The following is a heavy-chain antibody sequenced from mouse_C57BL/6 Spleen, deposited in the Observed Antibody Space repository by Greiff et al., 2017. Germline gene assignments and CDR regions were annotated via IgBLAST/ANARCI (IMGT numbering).Heavy chain of an antibody. D-gene: IGHD4-1*01. Sequence: VQLQESGPGLVQPSQSLSITCTVSGFSLTSYGVHWVRQSPGKGLEWLGVIWSGGSTDYTAAFISRLSISKDDSKSQVFFKMNSLQADDTAIYYCARGNWVGDYWGQGTTLTVSS. CDR2: IWSGGST. CDR1: GFSLTSYG. V-gene: IGHV2-2*01. CDR3: ARGNWVGDY. J-gene: IGHJ2*01.